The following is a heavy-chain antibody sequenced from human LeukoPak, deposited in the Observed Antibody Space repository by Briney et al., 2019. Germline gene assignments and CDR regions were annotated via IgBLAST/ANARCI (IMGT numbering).Heavy chain of an antibody. CDR2: ISYDGSNK. J-gene: IGHJ4*02. CDR3: VKDRSGSYSFDY. Sequence: GGSLRLSCAASGFTFSSYGMHWVRQAPGKGLEWVAVISYDGSNKGYADSVKGRFTLSRDNSKNTLYLHMNSLRAEDTAVYYCVKDRSGSYSFDYWGQGTLVTVSS. CDR1: GFTFSSYG. V-gene: IGHV3-30*18. D-gene: IGHD1-26*01.